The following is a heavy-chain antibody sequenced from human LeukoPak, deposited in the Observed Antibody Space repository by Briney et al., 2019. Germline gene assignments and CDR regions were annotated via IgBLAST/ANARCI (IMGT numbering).Heavy chain of an antibody. CDR3: ARAHESSGLFDY. V-gene: IGHV1-2*02. Sequence: ASVKVSCKASGYTFIGYYIHWVRQAPGQGLEWMGWINPNSGGTNYAQKFQGRVTMTRDTSITTAYMDLSRLRSDDTAVYYCARAHESSGLFDYWGQGTVITVSS. CDR2: INPNSGGT. CDR1: GYTFIGYY. J-gene: IGHJ4*02. D-gene: IGHD6-19*01.